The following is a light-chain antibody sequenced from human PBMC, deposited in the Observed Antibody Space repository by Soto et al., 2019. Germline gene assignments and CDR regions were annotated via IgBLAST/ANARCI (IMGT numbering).Light chain of an antibody. CDR3: QQYGGSPQD. Sequence: EIVLTQSPGTLSLSPGERATLSCRASQSVTRNYLAWYQQKPGQAPRILIYGASSRATGIPDRFSGSGSGTDFTLTITRLEPEDFAVYYCQQYGGSPQDFGQGTKLEIK. CDR1: QSVTRNY. CDR2: GAS. V-gene: IGKV3-20*01. J-gene: IGKJ2*01.